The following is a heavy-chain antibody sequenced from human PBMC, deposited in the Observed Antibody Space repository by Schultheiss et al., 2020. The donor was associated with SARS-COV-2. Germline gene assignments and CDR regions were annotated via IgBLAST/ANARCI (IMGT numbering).Heavy chain of an antibody. CDR2: ISWDGGST. D-gene: IGHD3-10*01. Sequence: GGSLRLSCAASGFTFDDYAMHWVRQAPGKGLEWVSLISWDGGSTYYADSVKGRFTISRDNSKNTLYLQMNSLRAEDTAVYYCAKADVRLLWFGELHGVPDYWGQGTLVTVSS. V-gene: IGHV3-43D*03. J-gene: IGHJ4*02. CDR1: GFTFDDYA. CDR3: AKADVRLLWFGELHGVPDY.